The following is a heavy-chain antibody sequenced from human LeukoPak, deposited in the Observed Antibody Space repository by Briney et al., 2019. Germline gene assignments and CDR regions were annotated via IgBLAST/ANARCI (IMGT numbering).Heavy chain of an antibody. CDR3: AREFLRYSSSRPIDY. V-gene: IGHV4-39*07. J-gene: IGHJ4*02. Sequence: SETLSLTCTVSGGSISSSSYYWGWIRQPPGKGLEWIGSIYYSGSTYYNPSLKSRVTISVDTSKNQFSLKLSSVTAADTAVYYCAREFLRYSSSRPIDYWGQGTLVTVSS. CDR1: GGSISSSSYY. D-gene: IGHD6-13*01. CDR2: IYYSGST.